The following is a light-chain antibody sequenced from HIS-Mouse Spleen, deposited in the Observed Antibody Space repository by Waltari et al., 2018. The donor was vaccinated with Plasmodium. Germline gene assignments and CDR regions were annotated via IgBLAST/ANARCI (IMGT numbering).Light chain of an antibody. Sequence: SYELTQPPSVSVSPGQTASITCSGDQLGDKYACWYQQKPGQSPVLVIYQDSKRPSGCPERFAGSNSGNTATLTISGTQAMDEADYYCQAWDSSTVVFGGGTKLTVL. CDR3: QAWDSSTVV. V-gene: IGLV3-1*01. CDR2: QDS. J-gene: IGLJ2*01. CDR1: QLGDKY.